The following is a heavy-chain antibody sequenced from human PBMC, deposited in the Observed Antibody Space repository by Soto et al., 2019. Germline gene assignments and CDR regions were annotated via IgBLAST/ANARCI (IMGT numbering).Heavy chain of an antibody. CDR2: IYYSGST. J-gene: IGHJ6*03. CDR3: ASSVLTSWDSYYYYYMDV. D-gene: IGHD2-2*01. Sequence: PSETLSLTCTVSGGSISSYYWSWIRQPPGKGLEWIGYIYYSGSTNYNPSLKSRVTISVDTSKNQFSLKLSSVTAADTAVYYCASSVLTSWDSYYYYYMDVWGKGTTVTVSS. CDR1: GGSISSYY. V-gene: IGHV4-59*08.